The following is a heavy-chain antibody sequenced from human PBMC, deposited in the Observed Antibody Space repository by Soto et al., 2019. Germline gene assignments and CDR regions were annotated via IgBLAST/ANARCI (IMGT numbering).Heavy chain of an antibody. CDR1: GFTFSSYA. Sequence: EVQLLESGGGLVQPGGSLRLSCAASGFTFSSYAMSWVRQAPGKGLEWVSAISGSGGSTYYADSVKGRFTISRDNSKNALYLQMNSLRADDTAVYYCAKAPGYCSSTSCYSPFDYWGQETLVTVSS. CDR2: ISGSGGST. J-gene: IGHJ4*02. V-gene: IGHV3-23*01. D-gene: IGHD2-2*01. CDR3: AKAPGYCSSTSCYSPFDY.